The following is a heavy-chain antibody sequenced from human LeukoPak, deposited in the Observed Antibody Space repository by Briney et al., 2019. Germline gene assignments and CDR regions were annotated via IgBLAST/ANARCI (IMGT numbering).Heavy chain of an antibody. D-gene: IGHD4-11*01. J-gene: IGHJ6*03. Sequence: SETLSLTCTVSGGSISSSSYYWGWIRQPPGKGLEWIGSIYYSGSTYCNPSLKSRVTISVDTSKNQFSLKLSSVTAADTAVYYCARESYSNYVAYYYYYMDVWGKGTTVTVSS. CDR2: IYYSGST. CDR3: ARESYSNYVAYYYYYMDV. CDR1: GGSISSSSYY. V-gene: IGHV4-39*07.